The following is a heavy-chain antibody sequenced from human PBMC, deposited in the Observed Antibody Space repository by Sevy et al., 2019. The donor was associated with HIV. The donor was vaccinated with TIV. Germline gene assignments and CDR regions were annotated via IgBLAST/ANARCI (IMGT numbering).Heavy chain of an antibody. D-gene: IGHD6-6*01. J-gene: IGHJ5*02. CDR2: ISGSGGST. CDR1: GFTFSSYA. CDR3: AKGIEYSSSSNWFDP. V-gene: IGHV3-23*01. Sequence: GGSLRLSCAASGFTFSSYAMSWVRQAPGKGLEWVSAISGSGGSTYYADSVKGRFTISRDNSKNTRYLQMNSLGAEDTAVYYCAKGIEYSSSSNWFDPWGQGTLVTVSS.